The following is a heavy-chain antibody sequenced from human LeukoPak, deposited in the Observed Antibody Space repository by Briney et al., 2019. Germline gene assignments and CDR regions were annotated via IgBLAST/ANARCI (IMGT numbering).Heavy chain of an antibody. J-gene: IGHJ4*02. Sequence: ASVKVSCKVSGYTLTELSMHWVRQAPGKGPEWMGGFDPEDGETIYAQKFQGRVTMTEDTSTDTAYMELSSLRSEDTAVYYCATYHAIRPYCFDYWGQGTLVTVSS. D-gene: IGHD2-8*01. CDR2: FDPEDGET. CDR1: GYTLTELS. V-gene: IGHV1-24*01. CDR3: ATYHAIRPYCFDY.